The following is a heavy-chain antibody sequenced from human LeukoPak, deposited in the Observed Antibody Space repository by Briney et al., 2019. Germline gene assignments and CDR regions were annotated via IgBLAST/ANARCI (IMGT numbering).Heavy chain of an antibody. D-gene: IGHD4-17*01. J-gene: IGHJ5*02. Sequence: SETLSLTCAVSGGSISTVIYSWSWIRQPPGKGLECIGYIYHSGSTYYNPSLKSRVTISVDRSKNQFSLKLTSVTAADTAVYYCARIYGLYWFDPWGQGTLVTVSS. CDR2: IYHSGST. V-gene: IGHV4-30-2*01. CDR3: ARIYGLYWFDP. CDR1: GGSISTVIYS.